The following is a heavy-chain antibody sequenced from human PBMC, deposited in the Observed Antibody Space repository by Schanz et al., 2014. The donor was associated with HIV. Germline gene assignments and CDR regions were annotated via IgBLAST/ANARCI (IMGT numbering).Heavy chain of an antibody. CDR3: ARGSSGGDSAAEYFRH. CDR2: FYDSGTT. J-gene: IGHJ1*01. D-gene: IGHD2-21*02. Sequence: QVQLQESGPGLVKPSQTLALTCTVSGGSISSGDYYWNWIRQPPGKGLEWIGYFYDSGTTYYNPSLKSRVAISVDTSKTQFSLSLGSVTAADTAIYFCARGSSGGDSAAEYFRHWGQGTLVTVSS. V-gene: IGHV4-30-4*01. CDR1: GGSISSGDYY.